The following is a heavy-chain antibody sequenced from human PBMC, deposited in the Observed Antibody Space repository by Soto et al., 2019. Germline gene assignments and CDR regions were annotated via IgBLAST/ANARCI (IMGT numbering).Heavy chain of an antibody. CDR2: ISYDGSDK. CDR1: GFPFTSYG. V-gene: IGHV3-30*03. J-gene: IGHJ4*02. CDR3: VGGQYYFDY. D-gene: IGHD3-10*01. Sequence: QVQLVESGGGVVQHGRSLRLSCEASGFPFTSYGMHWVREGPDKGLEWVAIISYDGSDKYYADSVKGRFTISRDNSKNTLYLQMLSLRPEDTALYYCVGGQYYFDYRGQGTMVIVSS.